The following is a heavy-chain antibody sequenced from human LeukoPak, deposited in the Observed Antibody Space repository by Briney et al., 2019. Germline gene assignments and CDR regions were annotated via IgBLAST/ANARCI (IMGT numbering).Heavy chain of an antibody. CDR2: IYHSGKS. Sequence: SETLSLTCTVSGYSISSGYYWDWIRQPPGKGLEWIASIYHSGKSYYNPSLKSRVTISIDTSKNQFSLELKSVTAADTAVYYCAREAPIFDSGSYYKSLGYWGQGTLVIVSS. CDR1: GYSISSGYY. CDR3: AREAPIFDSGSYYKSLGY. J-gene: IGHJ4*02. V-gene: IGHV4-38-2*02. D-gene: IGHD3-10*01.